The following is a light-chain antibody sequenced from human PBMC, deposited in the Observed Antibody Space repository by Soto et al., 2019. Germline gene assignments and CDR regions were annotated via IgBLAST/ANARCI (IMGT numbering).Light chain of an antibody. J-gene: IGKJ4*01. Sequence: EVVMTQSPATLSVSPGERVTLSCTASQSVSGNLAWYQQKPGQAPRLLIHGASTRATDIPARFSGSGSGTEFTLTINSLQSEDFAVYYCQQYHNLPPGLTFGGGTRVEIK. CDR1: QSVSGN. CDR2: GAS. CDR3: QQYHNLPPGLT. V-gene: IGKV3-15*01.